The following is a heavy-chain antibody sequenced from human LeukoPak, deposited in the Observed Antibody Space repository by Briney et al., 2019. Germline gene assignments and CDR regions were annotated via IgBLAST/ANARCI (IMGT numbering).Heavy chain of an antibody. CDR1: GFTFSSYG. D-gene: IGHD4-17*01. V-gene: IGHV3-30*18. Sequence: PGGSLRLSCAASGFTFSSYGMHWVRQAPGKGLEWVAVISYDGSNKYYAGSVKGRFTISRDNSKNTLYLQMNSLRAEDTAVYYCAKPYGDYLWIDYWGQGTLVTVSS. J-gene: IGHJ4*02. CDR3: AKPYGDYLWIDY. CDR2: ISYDGSNK.